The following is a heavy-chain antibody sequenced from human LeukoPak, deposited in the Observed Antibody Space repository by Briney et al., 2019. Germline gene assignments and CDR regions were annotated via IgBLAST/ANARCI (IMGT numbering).Heavy chain of an antibody. V-gene: IGHV4-39*07. CDR1: GGSISSSSYY. CDR2: IYYSGST. CDR3: ARASVVTATDY. D-gene: IGHD2-21*02. Sequence: SETLSLTCTVSGGSISSSSYYWGWIRQPPGKGLEWIGSIYYSGSTYYNPSLKSRVTISVDTSKNQFSLKLSSVTAADTAVYYCARASVVTATDYWGQGALVTVLS. J-gene: IGHJ4*02.